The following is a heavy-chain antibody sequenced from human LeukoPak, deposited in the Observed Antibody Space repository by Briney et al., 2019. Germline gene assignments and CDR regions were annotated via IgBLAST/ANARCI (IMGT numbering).Heavy chain of an antibody. Sequence: SETLSLTCTVSGGSISSYYWSWIRQPPGKGLEWIGYIYYSGSTNYNPPLKSRVTISVDTSKNQFSLKLSSVTAADTAVYYCARDRRLEVRGAKVRDAFDIWGQGTMVTVSS. D-gene: IGHD3-10*01. CDR2: IYYSGST. V-gene: IGHV4-59*01. CDR3: ARDRRLEVRGAKVRDAFDI. J-gene: IGHJ3*02. CDR1: GGSISSYY.